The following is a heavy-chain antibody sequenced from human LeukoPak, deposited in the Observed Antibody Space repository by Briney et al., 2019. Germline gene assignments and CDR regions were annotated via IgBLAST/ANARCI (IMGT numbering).Heavy chain of an antibody. CDR2: IKQDGSEK. V-gene: IGHV3-7*01. J-gene: IGHJ6*03. Sequence: PGGSLRLSCAASGSVFTNHAMSWVRQAPGKGLEWVANIKQDGSEKYYVDSVKGRFTISRDNAKNSLYLQMNSLRAEDTAVYYCARDTLLGVVISPEYYMDVWGKGTTVTVSS. CDR3: ARDTLLGVVISPEYYMDV. D-gene: IGHD3-3*01. CDR1: GSVFTNHA.